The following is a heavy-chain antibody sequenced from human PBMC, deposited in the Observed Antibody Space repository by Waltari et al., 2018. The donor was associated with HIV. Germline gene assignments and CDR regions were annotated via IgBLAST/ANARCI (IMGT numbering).Heavy chain of an antibody. D-gene: IGHD3-22*01. V-gene: IGHV1-58*02. CDR3: AAVPYYYDSSGYDYFDY. CDR2: IVVGSGNT. Sequence: QMQLVQSGPEVKTPGPSVKVSCKASGFTFTSPAMQWVRQARGQRLEWIGWIVVGSGNTNYAQKFQERVTITRDMSTSTAYMELSSLRSEDTAVYYCAAVPYYYDSSGYDYFDYWGQGTLVTVSS. J-gene: IGHJ4*02. CDR1: GFTFTSPA.